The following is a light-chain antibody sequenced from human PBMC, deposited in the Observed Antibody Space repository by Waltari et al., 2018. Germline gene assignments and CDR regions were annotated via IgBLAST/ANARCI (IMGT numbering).Light chain of an antibody. V-gene: IGKV3-20*01. Sequence: IVLTQSPGTLSLPPVETATLSCSASQSVNTYLDLYQQKPGQAPRLRIYGAYTRAAGIPDRFSGSGSGTDFSLTISRLEAEDFAVYYCQHHVRLPATFGQGTKVEIK. CDR1: QSVNTY. CDR3: QHHVRLPAT. CDR2: GAY. J-gene: IGKJ1*01.